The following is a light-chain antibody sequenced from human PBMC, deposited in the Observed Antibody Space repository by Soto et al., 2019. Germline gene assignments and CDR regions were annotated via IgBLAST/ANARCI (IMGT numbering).Light chain of an antibody. J-gene: IGLJ2*01. CDR2: EVT. CDR1: SSDIGADDF. Sequence: QSALTQPASVSGSPGQSITISCTGTSSDIGADDFVSWYQHHPDKTPKLIIFEVTYRPTGISHRFSASKSGHTASLTISRLDAEDEAIYYCSSYRRTTFPHVVFGGGTKLTVL. CDR3: SSYRRTTFPHVV. V-gene: IGLV2-14*01.